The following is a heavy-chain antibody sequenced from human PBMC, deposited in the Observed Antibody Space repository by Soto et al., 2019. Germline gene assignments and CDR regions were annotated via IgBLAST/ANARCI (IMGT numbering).Heavy chain of an antibody. J-gene: IGHJ6*02. Sequence: GSLRLSCSASGFALSSHGMHWVRRAPGKGLEWVAVISYDGSNEYYAASVKGRFTISRDNSMDTLYLQMNSLRRDDTAVYYCARGAEYQLLRRDYFYGMDVWGQGTTVTVSS. D-gene: IGHD2-2*01. CDR3: ARGAEYQLLRRDYFYGMDV. CDR1: GFALSSHG. V-gene: IGHV3-30*03. CDR2: ISYDGSNE.